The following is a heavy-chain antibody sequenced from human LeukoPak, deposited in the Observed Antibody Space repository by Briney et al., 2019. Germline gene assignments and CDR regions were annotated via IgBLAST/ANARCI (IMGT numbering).Heavy chain of an antibody. J-gene: IGHJ3*02. CDR1: GFTFSSYS. Sequence: GGSLRLSCAASGFTFSSYSMNWVRQAPGKGLEWVSYISSSSSTIYYADSVKGRFTISRDNAKNSLYLQMDSLRAEDTAVYYCARRTKSGYYTGAFDIWGQGTMVTVSS. CDR3: ARRTKSGYYTGAFDI. CDR2: ISSSSSTI. D-gene: IGHD3-3*01. V-gene: IGHV3-48*04.